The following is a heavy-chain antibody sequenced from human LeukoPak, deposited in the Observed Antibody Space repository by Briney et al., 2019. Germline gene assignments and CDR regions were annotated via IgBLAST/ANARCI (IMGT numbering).Heavy chain of an antibody. CDR2: FDPEDGET. J-gene: IGHJ3*02. V-gene: IGHV1-24*01. CDR1: GYTLTELS. D-gene: IGHD3-22*01. CDR3: ATADYYDSSGSMIGAFDI. Sequence: ASVKVSCKVSGYTLTELSMNWVRQATGKGLEWMGGFDPEDGETIYAQKFQGRVTMTEDTSTDTAYMELSSLRSEDTAVYYCATADYYDSSGSMIGAFDIWGQGTMVTVSS.